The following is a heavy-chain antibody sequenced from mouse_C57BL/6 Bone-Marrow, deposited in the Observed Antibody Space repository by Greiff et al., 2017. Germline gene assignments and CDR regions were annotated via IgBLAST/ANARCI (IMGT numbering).Heavy chain of an antibody. CDR3: ARRTYYNYYWCAY. CDR1: GFTFSSYG. J-gene: IGHJ3*01. CDR2: ISSGGSYI. D-gene: IGHD2-12*01. V-gene: IGHV5-6*01. Sequence: EVHLVESGGDLVKPGGSLKLSCAASGFTFSSYGMSWVRQTPDKRLEWVATISSGGSYIYYPDSVKGRFTISRDNAKNTLYLQMSSLKSEDTAMYYCARRTYYNYYWCAYGGRGTLVTVSA.